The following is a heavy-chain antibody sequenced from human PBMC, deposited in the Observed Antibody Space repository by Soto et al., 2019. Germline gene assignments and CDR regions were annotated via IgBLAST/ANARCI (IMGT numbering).Heavy chain of an antibody. CDR2: MNPSNGNA. Sequence: ASVKVSCKASGYTFITYDINWVRQATGQGLEWMGWMNPSNGNAGYAQKFQGRLTMTRNTSISTAYMELSSLRSDDTAVYFCARRKERSGPTYFGSWGQGSLVTVSS. J-gene: IGHJ4*02. V-gene: IGHV1-8*01. CDR3: ARRKERSGPTYFGS. CDR1: GYTFITYD.